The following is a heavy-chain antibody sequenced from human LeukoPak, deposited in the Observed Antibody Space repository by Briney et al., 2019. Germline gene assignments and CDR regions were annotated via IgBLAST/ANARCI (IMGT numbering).Heavy chain of an antibody. CDR1: GYTFTGYY. J-gene: IGHJ5*02. D-gene: IGHD6-19*01. CDR2: INPNSGGT. V-gene: IGHV1-2*02. CDR3: ARDLVAVAGTGWFDP. Sequence: ASVKVSCKASGYTFTGYYMHWVRQAPGQGLEWMGWINPNSGGTNYAQKFQGRVTMTRDTSISTAYMELSRLRSDDTAVYYCARDLVAVAGTGWFDPWGQGTLVTVSS.